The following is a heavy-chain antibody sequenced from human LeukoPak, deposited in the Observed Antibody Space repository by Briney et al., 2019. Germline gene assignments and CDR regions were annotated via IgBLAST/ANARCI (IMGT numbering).Heavy chain of an antibody. Sequence: PGGSLRLSCAASGFIFSSYSMNWVRQAPGKGLEWVSSISSSSSYIYYADSVKGRFTISRDNAKNSLYLQMNSLRAEDTAVYYCARGFAAAGYFDYWGQGTLVTVSS. J-gene: IGHJ4*02. CDR1: GFIFSSYS. D-gene: IGHD6-13*01. CDR3: ARGFAAAGYFDY. CDR2: ISSSSSYI. V-gene: IGHV3-21*01.